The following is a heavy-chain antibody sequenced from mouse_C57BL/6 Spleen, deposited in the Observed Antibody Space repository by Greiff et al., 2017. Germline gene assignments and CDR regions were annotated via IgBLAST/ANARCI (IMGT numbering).Heavy chain of an antibody. J-gene: IGHJ4*01. CDR1: GFSFNTYA. Sequence: EVKLQESGGGLVQPKGSLKLSCAASGFSFNTYAMNWVRQAPGKGLEWVARIRSKSNNYATYYADSVKDRFTISRDDSESMLYLQMNNLKTEDTAMYYYVKGDSSNAMDYWGQGTSVTVSS. D-gene: IGHD3-2*02. V-gene: IGHV10-1*01. CDR2: IRSKSNNYAT. CDR3: VKGDSSNAMDY.